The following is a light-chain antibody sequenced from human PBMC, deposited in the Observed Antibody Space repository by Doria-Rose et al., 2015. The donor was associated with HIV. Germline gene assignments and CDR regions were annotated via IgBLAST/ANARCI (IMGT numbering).Light chain of an antibody. CDR1: QRVKSSY. J-gene: IGKJ5*01. CDR2: DAS. Sequence: TQSPGTPSLSPGERATLSCRASQRVKSSYLAWYQHKPGQAPRLIIYDASTRATGIPDRFSGSGSGTDCTLTISRLEPEDVAVYYCQQYGTSRGTFGQGTRLEIK. V-gene: IGKV3-20*01. CDR3: QQYGTSRGT.